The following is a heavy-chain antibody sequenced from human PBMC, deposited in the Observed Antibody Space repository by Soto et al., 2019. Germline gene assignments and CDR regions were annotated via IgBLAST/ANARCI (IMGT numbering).Heavy chain of an antibody. CDR2: INPNSGGT. V-gene: IGHV1-2*04. J-gene: IGHJ6*02. CDR3: ARDAYYDFWSGYYMGYYYGMDV. D-gene: IGHD3-3*01. CDR1: GYTFTGYY. Sequence: QVPLVQSGAEVKKPGASVKVSCKASGYTFTGYYMHWVRQAPGQGLEWMGWINPNSGGTNYAQKFQGWVTMTRDTSISTAYMELSRLRSDDTAVYYCARDAYYDFWSGYYMGYYYGMDVWGQGTTVTVSS.